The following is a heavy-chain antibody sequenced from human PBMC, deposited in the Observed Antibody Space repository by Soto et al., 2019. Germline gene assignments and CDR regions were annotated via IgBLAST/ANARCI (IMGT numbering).Heavy chain of an antibody. CDR1: GFTFSSYG. J-gene: IGHJ4*02. Sequence: QVQLVESGGGVVQPGRSLRLSCAASGFTFSSYGMHWVRQAPGKGLEWVAVISYDGSYKYYADSMKGRVTISRDNSKNTLYVQMNSLRAEDTAVYYXXXXXXXXXXXXXXDYXGQGTLVTVSS. V-gene: IGHV3-30*03. CDR2: ISYDGSYK. CDR3: XXXXXXXXXXXXXDY.